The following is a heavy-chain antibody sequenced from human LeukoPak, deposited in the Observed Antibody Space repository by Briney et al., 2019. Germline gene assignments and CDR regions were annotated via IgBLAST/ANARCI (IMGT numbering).Heavy chain of an antibody. D-gene: IGHD5-12*01. CDR1: GFTFSTFA. Sequence: GGSLRLSCAASGFTFSTFAMIWVRQPPGKGLEWVSSIFPSGGEIHYADSVRGRFTISRDNSKNTLYLQMNSLRAEDTAVYYCARVRVRGYSGYDVWGYYFDYWGQGTLVTVSS. J-gene: IGHJ4*02. V-gene: IGHV3-23*01. CDR3: ARVRVRGYSGYDVWGYYFDY. CDR2: IFPSGGEI.